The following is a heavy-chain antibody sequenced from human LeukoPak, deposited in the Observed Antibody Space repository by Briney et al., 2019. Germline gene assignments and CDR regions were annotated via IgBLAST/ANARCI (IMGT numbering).Heavy chain of an antibody. D-gene: IGHD6-19*01. CDR1: GFTFSSYS. V-gene: IGHV3-48*04. CDR3: ARDLGSGWYLGRFGA. Sequence: PGGSLRLSCAASGFTFSSYSINWVRQAPGKGMEWVSYISSSSSTIYYADSVKGRFTISRDNAKNSLYLQMYSLRAEDTAVYYCARDLGSGWYLGRFGAWGQGTLVTVSS. J-gene: IGHJ5*02. CDR2: ISSSSSTI.